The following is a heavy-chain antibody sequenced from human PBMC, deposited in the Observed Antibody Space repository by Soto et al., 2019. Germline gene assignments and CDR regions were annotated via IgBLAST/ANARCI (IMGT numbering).Heavy chain of an antibody. D-gene: IGHD1-1*01. CDR3: VRDGTKTLRDWFDP. J-gene: IGHJ5*02. CDR2: IYATGTT. Sequence: SETLSLTCAISGGSFSANHWSWIRQSAGKGLEWIGRIYATGTTDYNPSLKSRVMMSVDTSKKQFSLRLRSVTAADTAVYYCVRDGTKTLRDWFDPWGQGISVTVSS. V-gene: IGHV4-4*07. CDR1: GGSFSANH.